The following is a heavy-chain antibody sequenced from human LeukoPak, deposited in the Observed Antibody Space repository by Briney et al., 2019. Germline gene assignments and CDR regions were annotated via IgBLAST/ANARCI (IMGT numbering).Heavy chain of an antibody. J-gene: IGHJ4*02. D-gene: IGHD2-8*02. Sequence: SGGSLRLSCAASGFTFTNDAMTWVRQAPGKGLEWISTISISGGDTFYANSVKGRFIISRDNSRSTLNLQMNSLRVDDTAVYYCVKIETGGYYWGNYDFWGQGTLVTVSS. CDR1: GFTFTNDA. CDR3: VKIETGGYYWGNYDF. V-gene: IGHV3-23*01. CDR2: ISISGGDT.